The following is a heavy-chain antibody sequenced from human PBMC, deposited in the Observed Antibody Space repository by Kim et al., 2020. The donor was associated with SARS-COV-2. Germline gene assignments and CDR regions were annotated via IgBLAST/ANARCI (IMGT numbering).Heavy chain of an antibody. D-gene: IGHD6-13*01. CDR2: INHSGST. CDR3: ARGKTYSSSWEYPFFDY. J-gene: IGHJ4*02. Sequence: SETLSLTCAVYGGSFSGYYWSWIRQPPGKGLEWIGEINHSGSTNYNPSLKSRVTISVDTSKNQFSLKLSSVTAADTAVYYCARGKTYSSSWEYPFFDYWGQGTLVTVSS. V-gene: IGHV4-34*01. CDR1: GGSFSGYY.